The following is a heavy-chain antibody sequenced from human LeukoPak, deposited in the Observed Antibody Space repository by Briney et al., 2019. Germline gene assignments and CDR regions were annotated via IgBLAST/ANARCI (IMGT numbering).Heavy chain of an antibody. CDR2: IRHDGSNK. Sequence: PGGSLRLSCAASGFTFSSYGMHWVRQAPGKGLEWVAFIRHDGSNKYYADSVKGRFTISRDNSKNTLYLQMSSLRAEDTAVYYCAKDERNWNYNLASQTYDWGQGTLVTVSS. J-gene: IGHJ4*02. V-gene: IGHV3-30*02. CDR1: GFTFSSYG. D-gene: IGHD1-7*01. CDR3: AKDERNWNYNLASQTYD.